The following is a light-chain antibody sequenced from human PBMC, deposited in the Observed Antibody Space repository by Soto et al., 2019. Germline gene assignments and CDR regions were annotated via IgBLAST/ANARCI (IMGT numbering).Light chain of an antibody. J-gene: IGKJ3*01. Sequence: EILLTQSPATLSLSPGERATLSCSASQSVRSYLAWYQQKPGQAPRLLIYDASNRATGIPARFSGSGSGTDFTLTISSLEPEDFAVYYCQQYGSSPPFTFGPGTKVAIK. CDR3: QQYGSSPPFT. CDR1: QSVRSY. CDR2: DAS. V-gene: IGKV3-11*01.